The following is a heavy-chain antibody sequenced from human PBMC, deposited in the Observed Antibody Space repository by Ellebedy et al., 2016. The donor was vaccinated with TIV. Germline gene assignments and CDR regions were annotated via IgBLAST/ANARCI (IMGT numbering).Heavy chain of an antibody. CDR3: ARHTLPRYFDF. D-gene: IGHD2-15*01. CDR2: ISPVNGNT. J-gene: IGHJ2*01. V-gene: IGHV1-3*01. CDR1: GYSFTSYG. Sequence: ASVKVSCKASGYSFTSYGIHWVRQAPGQRPEWMGWISPVNGNTIYSQRFQGRVTFTRDTSASTTYMELSSLRSEDTAVYYCARHTLPRYFDFWGRGTLVTVSS.